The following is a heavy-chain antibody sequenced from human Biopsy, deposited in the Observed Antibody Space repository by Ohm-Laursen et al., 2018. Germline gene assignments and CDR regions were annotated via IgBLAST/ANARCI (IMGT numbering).Heavy chain of an antibody. CDR1: GYTFINYD. Sequence: GASVKVSCKASGYTFINYDINWVRQAPGQGLEWIGWMNPKSRNTGYAQKFQGRVTMTRDTAITTAYMELSSLRSDDTAVYFCAREEDNSGYDYYGMDVWGQGTTVTVSS. J-gene: IGHJ6*02. CDR3: AREEDNSGYDYYGMDV. CDR2: MNPKSRNT. D-gene: IGHD3-22*01. V-gene: IGHV1-8*01.